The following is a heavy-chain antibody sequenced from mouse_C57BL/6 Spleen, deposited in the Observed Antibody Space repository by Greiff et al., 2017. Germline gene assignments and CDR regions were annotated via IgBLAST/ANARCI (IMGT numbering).Heavy chain of an antibody. CDR1: GFTFSDYG. Sequence: EVQRVESGGGLVKPGGSLKLSCAASGFTFSDYGMHWVLQAPEKGLEWVAYISSGSSTIYYADKVKGRFTISRDNANNTLFLQMTSLRSEDTAMYYCARDGWLLGAMDYWGQGTSVTVSS. CDR3: ARDGWLLGAMDY. V-gene: IGHV5-17*01. CDR2: ISSGSSTI. D-gene: IGHD2-3*01. J-gene: IGHJ4*01.